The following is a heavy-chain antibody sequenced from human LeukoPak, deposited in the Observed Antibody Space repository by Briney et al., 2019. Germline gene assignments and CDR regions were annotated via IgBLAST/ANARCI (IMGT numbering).Heavy chain of an antibody. CDR1: GFTFSSYS. Sequence: GGSLRLSSAASGFTFSSYSMNWVRDAPGKGLEWVSSITSSSSYIYYADSVKGRFTISRDNAKNSLYLQMNSLRAEDTAVYYCARDRAALKVGATDYWGQGTLVTVSS. D-gene: IGHD1-26*01. CDR3: ARDRAALKVGATDY. CDR2: ITSSSSYI. J-gene: IGHJ4*02. V-gene: IGHV3-21*01.